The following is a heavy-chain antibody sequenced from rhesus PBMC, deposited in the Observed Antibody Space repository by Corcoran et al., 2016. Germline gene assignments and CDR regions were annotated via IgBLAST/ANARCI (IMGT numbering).Heavy chain of an antibody. J-gene: IGHJ6*01. CDR3: ARDGAYGSNSVLDS. CDR1: GGSISGYYY. Sequence: QVKLQQWGEGLVKPSETLSLTCAVYGGSISGYYYWSWIRQAPGKGLEWIGNMDGNRASTTPNPSLNNLVTISKDASKNQFSLKLSSVTAADTAVYYCARDGAYGSNSVLDSWGQGVVVTVSS. V-gene: IGHV4-73*01. D-gene: IGHD4-29*01. CDR2: MDGNRAST.